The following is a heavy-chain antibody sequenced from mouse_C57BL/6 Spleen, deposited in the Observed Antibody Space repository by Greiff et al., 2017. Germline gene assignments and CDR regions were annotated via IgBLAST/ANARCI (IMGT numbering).Heavy chain of an antibody. Sequence: EVQRVESGGGLVQPGGSLSLSCAASGFTFTDYYMSWVRQPPGKALEWLGFIRNKANGYTTEYSASVKGRFTISRDNSQSILYLQLNALRAEDSATYYCARHYYGSSYFDYWGQGTTLTVSS. V-gene: IGHV7-3*01. D-gene: IGHD1-1*01. CDR1: GFTFTDYY. CDR2: IRNKANGYTT. CDR3: ARHYYGSSYFDY. J-gene: IGHJ2*01.